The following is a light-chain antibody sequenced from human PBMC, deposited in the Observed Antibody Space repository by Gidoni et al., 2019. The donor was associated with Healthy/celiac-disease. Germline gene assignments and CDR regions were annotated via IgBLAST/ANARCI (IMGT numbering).Light chain of an antibody. J-gene: IGLJ1*01. CDR3: CSYAGSSTWV. CDR2: EVS. V-gene: IGLV2-23*02. Sequence: QSALTQPASVSGSPGQSITISCTGTSSDVWSYNLVSWYQQHPGKAPKLMIYEVSKRPSGVSNRFSGSKSGNTASLTISGLQAEDEADYYCCSYAGSSTWVFGTGTKVTVL. CDR1: SSDVWSYNL.